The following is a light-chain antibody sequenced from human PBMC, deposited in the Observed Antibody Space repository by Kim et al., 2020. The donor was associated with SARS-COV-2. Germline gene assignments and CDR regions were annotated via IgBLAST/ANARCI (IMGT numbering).Light chain of an antibody. V-gene: IGLV7-46*01. J-gene: IGLJ3*02. CDR3: LLSYTGYKM. Sequence: QAVVTQESSLTVSPGGTVTLTCGSSTGPVTSGHYPYWIQQKPGQAPRTLITDTNNRHSWTPARFSGSLVGGKAALTLSGAQPEDEAEYYCLLSYTGYKMFGGGTKVTVL. CDR1: TGPVTSGHY. CDR2: DTN.